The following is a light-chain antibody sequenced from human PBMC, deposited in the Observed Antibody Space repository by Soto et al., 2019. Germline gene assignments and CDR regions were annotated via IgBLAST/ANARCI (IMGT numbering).Light chain of an antibody. CDR3: GTWHSSLTSVV. Sequence: QSVLTQPPSVSAAPGETVTISCSGSSSNIEKNSVSWHQQLPGAAPKLLIYDTNRRPSGIPDRFSGSKSGTSAALDITGLQTGDEADYYCGTWHSSLTSVVFGGGTKVTVL. V-gene: IGLV1-51*01. CDR1: SSNIEKNS. J-gene: IGLJ2*01. CDR2: DTN.